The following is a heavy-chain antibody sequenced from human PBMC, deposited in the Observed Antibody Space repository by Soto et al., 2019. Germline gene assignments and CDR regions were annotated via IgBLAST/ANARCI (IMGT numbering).Heavy chain of an antibody. Sequence: GGSLRLSCAASGFTFSSYAMSWVRQAPGKGLEWVSAISGSGGSTYYADSVKGRFTISRDNSKNTLYLQMNSLRAEDTAVYYCAKDIRLTFGGVIVTFYYYYMDVWGKGTTVTVSS. D-gene: IGHD3-16*02. CDR3: AKDIRLTFGGVIVTFYYYYMDV. J-gene: IGHJ6*03. V-gene: IGHV3-23*01. CDR1: GFTFSSYA. CDR2: ISGSGGST.